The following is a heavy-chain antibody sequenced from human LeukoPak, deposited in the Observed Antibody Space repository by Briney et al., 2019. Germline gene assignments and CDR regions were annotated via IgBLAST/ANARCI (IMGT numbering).Heavy chain of an antibody. CDR3: ARWSGVHYDSSGYLY. CDR1: GYTFTGYY. J-gene: IGHJ4*02. D-gene: IGHD3-22*01. V-gene: IGHV1-2*02. CDR2: INPNSGGT. Sequence: ASVKVSCKASGYTFTGYYMHWVRQAPGQGLEWMGWINPNSGGTNYAQKFQGRVTMTRDTSISTAYMELSRLRSDDTAVYYCARWSGVHYDSSGYLYWGQGTLVTVSS.